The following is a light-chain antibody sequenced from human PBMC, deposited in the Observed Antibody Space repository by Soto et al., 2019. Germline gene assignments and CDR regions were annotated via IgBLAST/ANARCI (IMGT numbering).Light chain of an antibody. V-gene: IGLV2-14*01. Sequence: SVLTQPASVSGSPGQSITISCTGTSSDVGGYNYVSWYQQHPGKAPKLMIYDVTNRPSGISNRFSGSKSGNTASLTISGLQAEDEADYYCSSYTSTSAYVFGTGNKVTVL. CDR2: DVT. CDR1: SSDVGGYNY. CDR3: SSYTSTSAYV. J-gene: IGLJ1*01.